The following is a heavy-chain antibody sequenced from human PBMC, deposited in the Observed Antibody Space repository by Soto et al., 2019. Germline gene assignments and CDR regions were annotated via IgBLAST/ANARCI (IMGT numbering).Heavy chain of an antibody. D-gene: IGHD3-9*01. CDR2: IYYSGST. CDR1: GGSISSSSYY. V-gene: IGHV4-39*01. CDR3: AAAFLRYFDWLLSPPPNYYYGMDV. Sequence: PSETLSLTCTVSGGSISSSSYYWGWIRQPPGKGLEWIGSIYYSGSTYYNPSLKSRVTISVDTSKNQFSLKLSSVTAADTAVYYCAAAFLRYFDWLLSPPPNYYYGMDVWGQGTTVTVSS. J-gene: IGHJ6*02.